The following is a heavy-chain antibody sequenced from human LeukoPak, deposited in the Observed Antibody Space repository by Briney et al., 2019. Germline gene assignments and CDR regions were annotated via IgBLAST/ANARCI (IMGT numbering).Heavy chain of an antibody. CDR1: GFTFSSYG. Sequence: GGSLRLSCAASGFTFSSYGMHWVPQAPGKGLEWVAFIRSDGVSKYYTDSVEGRFASSRVNFKNTVYLQMNSLRAEDTAVYFCAKDHPSIAYWGQGILVTVSS. CDR2: IRSDGVSK. J-gene: IGHJ4*02. V-gene: IGHV3-30*02. CDR3: AKDHPSIAY.